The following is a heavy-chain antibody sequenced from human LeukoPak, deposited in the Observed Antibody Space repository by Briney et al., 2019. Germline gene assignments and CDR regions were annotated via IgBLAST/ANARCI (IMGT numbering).Heavy chain of an antibody. J-gene: IGHJ6*03. Sequence: SVKVSCKASGGTFSSYTISWVRQAPGQGLEWMGRITPILGIANYAQKFQGRVTITADKSTSTAYMELSSLRSEDTAAYYCARDRGGTVVSPTHYMDVWGKGTTVTVSS. CDR3: ARDRGGTVVSPTHYMDV. CDR2: ITPILGIA. CDR1: GGTFSSYT. D-gene: IGHD4-23*01. V-gene: IGHV1-69*04.